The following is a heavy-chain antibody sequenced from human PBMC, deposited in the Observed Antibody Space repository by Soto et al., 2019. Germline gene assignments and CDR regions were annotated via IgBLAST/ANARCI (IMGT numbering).Heavy chain of an antibody. D-gene: IGHD5-18*01. Sequence: APEKASSKAPGYPFSYFGPSCVREVPQKGLEWMAWLSGYNGNTNSAQKFQGRVTMTTETSTTSAYMEVSGLTSDDAAVYYCARDKGYGFGWSSSSGMGVWGQGTTVKVSS. CDR2: LSGYNGNT. CDR1: GYPFSYFG. V-gene: IGHV1-18*01. CDR3: ARDKGYGFGWSSSSGMGV. J-gene: IGHJ6*02.